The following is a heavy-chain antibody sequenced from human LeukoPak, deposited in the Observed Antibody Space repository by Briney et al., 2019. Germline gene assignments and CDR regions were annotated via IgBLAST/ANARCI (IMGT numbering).Heavy chain of an antibody. Sequence: SETLSLTCTVSGGSISSYYWSWLRQPAGKGLEWIGRIYTSGSTNYNPSLKSRVTMSVDTSKNQFSLKLSSVTAADTAVYYCARDLDYGDYGSAFDYWGQGTLVTVSS. CDR2: IYTSGST. V-gene: IGHV4-4*07. D-gene: IGHD4-17*01. CDR3: ARDLDYGDYGSAFDY. CDR1: GGSISSYY. J-gene: IGHJ4*02.